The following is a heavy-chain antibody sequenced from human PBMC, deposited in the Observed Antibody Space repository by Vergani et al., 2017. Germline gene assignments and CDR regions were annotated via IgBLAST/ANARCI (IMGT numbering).Heavy chain of an antibody. CDR1: GFTFSSYS. D-gene: IGHD4-17*01. CDR3: AREGDYNAGPPAHDAFDI. V-gene: IGHV3-48*04. Sequence: EVQLVESGGGLVQPGGSLRLSCAASGFTFSSYSMNWVRQAPGKGLEWVSYISSSGSTIYYADSVKGRFTISRDNAKNSLYLQMNSLRAEDTAVYYCAREGDYNAGPPAHDAFDIWGQGTMVTVSS. J-gene: IGHJ3*02. CDR2: ISSSGSTI.